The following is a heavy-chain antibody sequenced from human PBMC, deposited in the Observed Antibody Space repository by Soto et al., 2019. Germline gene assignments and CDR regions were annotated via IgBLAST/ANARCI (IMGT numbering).Heavy chain of an antibody. V-gene: IGHV1-2*04. CDR1: GYTFTGYY. Sequence: QVQLVQSGAEVKKPGASVKVSCKASGYTFTGYYMHWVRQAPGQGLEWMGWINPNSGGTNYAQKFQGWVTMTRDTSISTAYMELSRLRSDDTAVYYWARGLNDILTVVIDGMDVWGQGTTVTVSS. CDR3: ARGLNDILTVVIDGMDV. CDR2: INPNSGGT. J-gene: IGHJ6*02. D-gene: IGHD3-9*01.